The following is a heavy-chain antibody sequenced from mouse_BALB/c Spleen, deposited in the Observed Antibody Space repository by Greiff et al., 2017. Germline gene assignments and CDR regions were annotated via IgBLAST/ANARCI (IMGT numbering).Heavy chain of an antibody. Sequence: VQLKQSGPELVKPGASVKISCKASGYSFTGYYMHWVKQSHVKSLEWIGRINPYNGATSYNQNFKDKASLTVDKSSSTAYMELHSLTSEDSAVYYCARDFTDAMDYWGQGTSVTVSS. CDR3: ARDFTDAMDY. V-gene: IGHV1-31*01. J-gene: IGHJ4*01. D-gene: IGHD1-1*01. CDR1: GYSFTGYY. CDR2: INPYNGAT.